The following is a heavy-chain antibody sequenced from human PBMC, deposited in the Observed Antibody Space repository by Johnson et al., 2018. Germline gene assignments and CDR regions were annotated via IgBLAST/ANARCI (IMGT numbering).Heavy chain of an antibody. J-gene: IGHJ4*02. D-gene: IGHD1-26*01. V-gene: IGHV3-23*04. CDR1: GFTFSSYA. CDR3: AKATAIVGATMGYFDY. Sequence: VQLVQSGGGLVQPGGSLRLSCAASGFTFSSYAMTWVRQAPGKGLEWVSGINSGGSTYYGDSVKGRFTIPRDNSKNTLYLQMNSLRTEDTAVYYCAKATAIVGATMGYFDYWGQGTLVTVSS. CDR2: INSGGST.